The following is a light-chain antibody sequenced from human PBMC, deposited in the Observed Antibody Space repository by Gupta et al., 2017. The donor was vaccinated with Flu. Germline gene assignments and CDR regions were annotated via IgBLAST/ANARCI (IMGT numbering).Light chain of an antibody. Sequence: IVMIQSPDSLAVSLGERATINCKPSRSVLQSSHNKDYLAWYQQKPGQPPKLLIYWASTRESGVPDRFSGSGSGTDFTLTISSLQAEDVAVYYCQQYYSSPWTFGQGTKVEIK. J-gene: IGKJ1*01. V-gene: IGKV4-1*01. CDR2: WAS. CDR3: QQYYSSPWT. CDR1: RSVLQSSHNKDY.